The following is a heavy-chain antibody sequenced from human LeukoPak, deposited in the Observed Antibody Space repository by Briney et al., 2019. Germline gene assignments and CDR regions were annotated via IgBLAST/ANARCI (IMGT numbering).Heavy chain of an antibody. CDR1: GDSIRSYY. Sequence: SETLSLTCTVSGDSIRSYYWNWIRQPPGKGLEWIGYIYYTGSTNYNPSLKSRVTISLDTSKNQFSLKLSSVTAADTAVYYCAGEDRDAFDIWGQGTMVTVSS. CDR2: IYYTGST. J-gene: IGHJ3*02. V-gene: IGHV4-59*01. CDR3: AGEDRDAFDI.